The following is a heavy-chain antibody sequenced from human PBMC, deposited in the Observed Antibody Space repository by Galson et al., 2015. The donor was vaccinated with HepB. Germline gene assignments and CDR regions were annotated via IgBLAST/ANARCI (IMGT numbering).Heavy chain of an antibody. J-gene: IGHJ6*02. CDR1: GGTFSSYT. Sequence: SVKVSCKASGGTFSSYTISWVRQAPGQGLEWMGRIIPILGIANYAQKFQGRVTITADRSTSTAYMELSSLRSEDTAVYYCASEGITMVRGVENNYYYYGMDVWGQGTTVTVSS. CDR3: ASEGITMVRGVENNYYYYGMDV. D-gene: IGHD3-10*01. V-gene: IGHV1-69*02. CDR2: IIPILGIA.